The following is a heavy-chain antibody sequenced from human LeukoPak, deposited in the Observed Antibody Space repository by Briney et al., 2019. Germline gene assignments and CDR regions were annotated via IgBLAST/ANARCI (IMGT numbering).Heavy chain of an antibody. CDR1: GFTFSSYG. Sequence: GGSLRLSCAASGFTFSSYGMHWVRQAPGKGLEWVAFIRYDGSNKYYADSVKGRFTISRDNSKNTLYLQMNSLRAEDTAVYYCAKAGSYSSSWYGFDYWGQGTLVTVSS. J-gene: IGHJ4*02. D-gene: IGHD6-13*01. V-gene: IGHV3-30*02. CDR2: IRYDGSNK. CDR3: AKAGSYSSSWYGFDY.